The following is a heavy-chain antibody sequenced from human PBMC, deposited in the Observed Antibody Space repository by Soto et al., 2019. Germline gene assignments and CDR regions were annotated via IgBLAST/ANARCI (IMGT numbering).Heavy chain of an antibody. V-gene: IGHV3-23*01. CDR1: GFTFINYA. Sequence: EVQLLESGGGLVQPGGSLRLSCAASGFTFINYAMSWVRQAPGKGLEWVSAISGSGGSIYYAESVKGRFTISRDNSKNPLYLQMNSQRTDDTAVYYCEKYYGDFWYFDLWGRGTLVTVSS. D-gene: IGHD4-17*01. CDR2: ISGSGGSI. J-gene: IGHJ2*01. CDR3: EKYYGDFWYFDL.